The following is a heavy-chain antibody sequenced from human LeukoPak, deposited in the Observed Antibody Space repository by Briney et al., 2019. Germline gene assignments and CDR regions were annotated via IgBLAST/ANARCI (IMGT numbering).Heavy chain of an antibody. Sequence: GGSLRLSCAVSAFAVSSNYVSWVRQAPGKGLEWVSVIYSTGTTFYADSVKGRFTISRDNSKNTVYLQMNSLGPEDTAVYYCARDREPGWFDPWGQGTLVTVSS. CDR2: IYSTGTT. CDR3: ARDREPGWFDP. D-gene: IGHD1-14*01. J-gene: IGHJ5*02. V-gene: IGHV3-66*03. CDR1: AFAVSSNY.